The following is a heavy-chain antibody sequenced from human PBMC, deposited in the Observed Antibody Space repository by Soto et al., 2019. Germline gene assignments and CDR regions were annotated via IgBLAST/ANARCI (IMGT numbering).Heavy chain of an antibody. CDR3: AGDERNPTSPGSSDP. V-gene: IGHV1-18*04. Sequence: ASEKVSCKGCGYTFTSYGISWVRQAPGQELEWMGWTSAYNGNTNYAQKLQGRVTMTTDTSTSTAYMELRSLRSDDTAVYYCAGDERNPTSPGSSDPWGQGTLVTVSS. CDR2: TSAYNGNT. CDR1: GYTFTSYG. J-gene: IGHJ5*02. D-gene: IGHD1-1*01.